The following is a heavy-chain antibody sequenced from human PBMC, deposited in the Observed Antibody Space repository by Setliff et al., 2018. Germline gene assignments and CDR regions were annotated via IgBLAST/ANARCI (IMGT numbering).Heavy chain of an antibody. CDR3: AREVGTSTSSDAFDV. J-gene: IGHJ3*01. CDR2: IYHSGSA. V-gene: IGHV4-30-4*01. Sequence: SETLSLTCSVSGDSMSFSYWSWIRQPPGKGLEWIAYIYHSGSAYYNPSLKSRVTMSVDTSKNQFSLHLTSVTAADTAVYYCAREVGTSTSSDAFDVWGQGMMVTVSS. CDR1: GDSMSFSY. D-gene: IGHD1-26*01.